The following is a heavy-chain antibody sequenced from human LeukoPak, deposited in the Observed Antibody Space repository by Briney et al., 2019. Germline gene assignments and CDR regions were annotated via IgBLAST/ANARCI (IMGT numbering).Heavy chain of an antibody. CDR1: GGSISSGGYY. Sequence: PSQTLSLTCTVSGGSISSGGYYWSWIRQPPGKGLEWIGYIYYSGSTYYNPSLKSRVTISVDTSKNQFSLKLSSVTAADTAVYYCARCVRWLLYYMDVWGKGTTVTVSS. V-gene: IGHV4-31*03. CDR2: IYYSGST. CDR3: ARCVRWLLYYMDV. D-gene: IGHD3-22*01. J-gene: IGHJ6*03.